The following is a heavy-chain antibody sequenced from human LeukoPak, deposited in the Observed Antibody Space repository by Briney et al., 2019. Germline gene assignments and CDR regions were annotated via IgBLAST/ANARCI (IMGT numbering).Heavy chain of an antibody. CDR3: ARERVDTAMATHFAY. J-gene: IGHJ4*02. V-gene: IGHV3-48*04. CDR2: ISGSSSTI. Sequence: GGSLRLSCAASGFTFSSYSMNWVRQAPGKGLEWVSYISGSSSTIYYTDSVKGRFTISRDNAKNSLYLQMNSLRAEDTAVYYCARERVDTAMATHFAYWGQGTLVTVSS. CDR1: GFTFSSYS. D-gene: IGHD5-18*01.